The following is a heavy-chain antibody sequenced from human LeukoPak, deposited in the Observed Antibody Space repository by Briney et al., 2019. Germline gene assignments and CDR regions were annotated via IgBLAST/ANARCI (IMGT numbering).Heavy chain of an antibody. V-gene: IGHV4-4*07. J-gene: IGHJ5*02. CDR1: GGSISSYY. Sequence: SETLSLTCTVSGGSISSYYWSWIRQPAGKGLEWIGRIYTSGSTNYNPSLKSRVTMSVDTSKNQFSLKLSSVTAADTAVYYCARDLFGTGTPQEGWFDPWGQGTLVTVSS. D-gene: IGHD3/OR15-3a*01. CDR3: ARDLFGTGTPQEGWFDP. CDR2: IYTSGST.